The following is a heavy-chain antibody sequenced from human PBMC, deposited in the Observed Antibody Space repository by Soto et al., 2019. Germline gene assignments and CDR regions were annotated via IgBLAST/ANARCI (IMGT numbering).Heavy chain of an antibody. V-gene: IGHV1-69*13. D-gene: IGHD6-6*01. CDR3: ARGFFGGYSSSAERTYYFDY. J-gene: IGHJ4*02. Sequence: ASVKVSCKASGGTFSSYAISWVRQAPGQGLEWMGGIIPIFGTANYAQKFQGRVTITADESTSTAYMELSSLRSEDTAVYYCARGFFGGYSSSAERTYYFDYWGQGTLVTVSS. CDR2: IIPIFGTA. CDR1: GGTFSSYA.